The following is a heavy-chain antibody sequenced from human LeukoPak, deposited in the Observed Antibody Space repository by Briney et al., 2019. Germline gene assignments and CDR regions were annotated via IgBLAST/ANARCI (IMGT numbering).Heavy chain of an antibody. CDR2: INPNSGGT. Sequence: ASVKVSCKASGYTFTGYYMHWVRQAPGQGLEWMGWINPNSGGTNYAQKCQGRVTVTRATSISTAYMELSRLRSDDTAVYYCARGKYGGNSVISVFEYWGQGTLVTVSS. CDR3: ARGKYGGNSVISVFEY. CDR1: GYTFTGYY. V-gene: IGHV1-2*02. D-gene: IGHD4-23*01. J-gene: IGHJ4*02.